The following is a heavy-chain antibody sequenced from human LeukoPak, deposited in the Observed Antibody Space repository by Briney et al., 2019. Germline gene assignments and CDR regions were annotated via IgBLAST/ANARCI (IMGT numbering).Heavy chain of an antibody. Sequence: PGGSLRLSCAASGFTFSSYWMSWVRQAPGKGLEWVANIKQDGSEKYYVDSVKGRFTISRDNAQNSLYLQMNSLRAEDTVIYYCVRDRGTYRPIDYWGQGTLVTVSS. D-gene: IGHD1-26*01. CDR2: IKQDGSEK. J-gene: IGHJ4*02. V-gene: IGHV3-7*03. CDR1: GFTFSSYW. CDR3: VRDRGTYRPIDY.